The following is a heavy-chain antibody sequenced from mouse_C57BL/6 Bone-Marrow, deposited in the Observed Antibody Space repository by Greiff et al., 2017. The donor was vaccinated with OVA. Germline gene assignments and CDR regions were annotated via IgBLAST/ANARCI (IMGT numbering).Heavy chain of an antibody. CDR2: ISSGSSTI. V-gene: IGHV5-17*01. D-gene: IGHD1-1*01. CDR1: GFTFSDYG. Sequence: DVHLVESGGGLVKPGGSLKLSCAASGFTFSDYGMHWVRQAPEKGLEWVAYISSGSSTIYYADTVKGRFTISRDNAKNTLFLQMTSLRSEDTAMYYCARGMYYGSSSYWGQGTLVTVSA. CDR3: ARGMYYGSSSY. J-gene: IGHJ3*01.